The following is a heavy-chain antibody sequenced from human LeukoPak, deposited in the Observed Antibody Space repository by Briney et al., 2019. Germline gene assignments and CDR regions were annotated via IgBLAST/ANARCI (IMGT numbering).Heavy chain of an antibody. CDR1: GFTFSSYA. V-gene: IGHV3-23*01. D-gene: IGHD3-22*01. CDR3: AKALAYYYYDSSGYSPDY. Sequence: GGSLRLSCAASGFTFSSYAMSWVRQAPGKGLEWVSAISGSGGSTYYADSVKGRFTISRDNSKNTLYLQMNSLRAEDTAVYYCAKALAYYYYDSSGYSPDYWGQGTLVTVSP. CDR2: ISGSGGST. J-gene: IGHJ4*02.